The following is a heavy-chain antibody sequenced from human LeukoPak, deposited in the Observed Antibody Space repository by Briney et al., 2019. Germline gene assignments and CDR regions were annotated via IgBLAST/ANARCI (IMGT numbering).Heavy chain of an antibody. Sequence: GESLKISCKGSGYSFTSYWIGWVRQMPGKGLEWMGIIYPGDSDTRYSPSFQGQVTISADKSISTAYLQWSSLKASDTAMYYCARSAVPGYYDTLTGYYDTYYYYYYMDVWGKGTTVTVSS. CDR2: IYPGDSDT. D-gene: IGHD3-9*01. CDR3: ARSAVPGYYDTLTGYYDTYYYYYYMDV. CDR1: GYSFTSYW. V-gene: IGHV5-51*01. J-gene: IGHJ6*03.